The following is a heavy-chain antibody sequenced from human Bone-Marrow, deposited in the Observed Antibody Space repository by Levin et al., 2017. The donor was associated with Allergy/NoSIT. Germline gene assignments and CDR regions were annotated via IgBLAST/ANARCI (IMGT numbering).Heavy chain of an antibody. Sequence: GSLRLSCTVSGDSITSRNYYWGWIRQPPGKGLEWIGSLYYSGGTYDNPSLKSRVTISVDSSKNQFSLKLNSVTAADTAVYYCARAAVGGFTSSWYYFDHWGQGALVTVSS. CDR1: GDSITSRNYY. J-gene: IGHJ4*02. V-gene: IGHV4-39*07. CDR2: LYYSGGT. D-gene: IGHD6-13*01. CDR3: ARAAVGGFTSSWYYFDH.